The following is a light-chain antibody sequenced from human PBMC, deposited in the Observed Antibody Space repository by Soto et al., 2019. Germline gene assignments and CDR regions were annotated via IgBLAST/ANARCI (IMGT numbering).Light chain of an antibody. Sequence: DIVMTQSPDSLAVSLGERATINCKSSQSILHSSNNKNYLAWYQQKPGQPPKLLIYWASTREYGVPDRFSGSGSGTDFTLTISSLQAEDVAVYYCQQYYNTPQYTFGQGTKLEIK. CDR2: WAS. CDR3: QQYYNTPQYT. CDR1: QSILHSSNNKNY. J-gene: IGKJ2*01. V-gene: IGKV4-1*01.